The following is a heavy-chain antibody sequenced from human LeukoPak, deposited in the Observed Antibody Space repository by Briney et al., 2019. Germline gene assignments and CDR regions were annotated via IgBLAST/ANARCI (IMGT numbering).Heavy chain of an antibody. V-gene: IGHV3-9*03. CDR3: AKDEFVASDFTGAFDI. CDR2: ISWNSGSI. CDR1: GFTFDDYA. Sequence: GRSLRLSCAASGFTFDDYAMHWVRRVPGKGLEWVSGISWNSGSIGYADSVKGRFTISRDNAKNSLYLQMNSLRAEDMALYYCAKDEFVASDFTGAFDIWGQGTMVTVSS. J-gene: IGHJ3*02. D-gene: IGHD2-8*02.